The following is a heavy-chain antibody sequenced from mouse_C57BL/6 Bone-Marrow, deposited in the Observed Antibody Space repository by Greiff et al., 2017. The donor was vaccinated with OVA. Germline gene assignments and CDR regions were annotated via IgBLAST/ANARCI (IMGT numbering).Heavy chain of an antibody. CDR3: TTLFFDY. V-gene: IGHV14-4*01. J-gene: IGHJ2*01. CDR2: IDPENGDT. CDR1: GFNIKDDY. Sequence: VQLQQSGAELVRPGASVKLSCTASGFNIKDDYMHWVKQRPEQGLEWIGWIDPENGDTEYASKFQGKATITADTSSNSAYLQLSSLTSEDTAVYYCTTLFFDYWGQGTTLTVSS.